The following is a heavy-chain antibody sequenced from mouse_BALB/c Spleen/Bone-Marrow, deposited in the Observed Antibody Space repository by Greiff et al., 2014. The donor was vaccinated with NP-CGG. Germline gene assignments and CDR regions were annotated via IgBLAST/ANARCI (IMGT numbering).Heavy chain of an antibody. CDR1: GYTFTSYW. V-gene: IGHV1-87*01. D-gene: IGHD2-1*01. J-gene: IGHJ1*01. CDR3: ARSGNYWYFDV. Sequence: QVQLQQSGAELARPGASVKSSCKASGYTFTSYWMQWVKQRPGQGLEWIGAIYPGDGDTRYTQKFKGKATLTADKSSSTAYMQLSSLASEDSAVYYCARSGNYWYFDVWGAGTTVTVSS. CDR2: IYPGDGDT.